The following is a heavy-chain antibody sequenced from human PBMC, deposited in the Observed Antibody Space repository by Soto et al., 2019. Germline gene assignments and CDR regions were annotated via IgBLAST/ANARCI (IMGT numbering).Heavy chain of an antibody. CDR2: IYYSGST. Sequence: QLQLQESGPGLVKPSETLSLTCTVSGGSISSSSYYWGWIRQPPGKGLEWIGSIYYSGSTYYNPSLESRDTISVDTSKNQFSLKLSSVTAADTAVYYCARQLGGSGSYYNDDYYYGMDVWGQGTTVTVSS. CDR3: ARQLGGSGSYYNDDYYYGMDV. V-gene: IGHV4-39*01. CDR1: GGSISSSSYY. J-gene: IGHJ6*02. D-gene: IGHD3-10*01.